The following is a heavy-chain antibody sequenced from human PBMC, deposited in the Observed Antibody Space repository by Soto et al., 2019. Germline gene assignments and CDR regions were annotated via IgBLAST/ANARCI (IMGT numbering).Heavy chain of an antibody. Sequence: QVQLQESGPGLVKPSQTLSLTCTVSGGSISSGGYFWSWIRQHPGKGLEWIGDINYSGSTYSNPSLKSRVTISVDTSKNQFSLKLSSVPAADPAVYSCAREMLIWFGELPPRAHDAFDIWGQGTMVTVSS. CDR2: INYSGST. J-gene: IGHJ3*02. D-gene: IGHD3-10*01. CDR3: AREMLIWFGELPPRAHDAFDI. V-gene: IGHV4-31*03. CDR1: GGSISSGGYF.